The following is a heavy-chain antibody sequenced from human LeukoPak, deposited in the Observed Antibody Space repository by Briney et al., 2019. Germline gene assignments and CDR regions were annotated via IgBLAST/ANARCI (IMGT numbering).Heavy chain of an antibody. CDR1: GFMSSNYW. D-gene: IGHD6-13*01. J-gene: IGHJ4*02. CDR2: IKPDGTTK. Sequence: GGSLRLSCAASGFMSSNYWMSWVRQAPGKGLEWVANIKPDGTTKFYVDSVKGRFTISRDNALNSLYLQMNSLRAEDTAIYYCARSIPYGTTWYGRSDYWGQGTLVTVSS. CDR3: ARSIPYGTTWYGRSDY. V-gene: IGHV3-7*03.